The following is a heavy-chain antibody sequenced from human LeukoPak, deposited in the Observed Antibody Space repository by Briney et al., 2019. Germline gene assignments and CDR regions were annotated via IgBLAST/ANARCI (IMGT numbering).Heavy chain of an antibody. J-gene: IGHJ3*02. V-gene: IGHV1-8*01. CDR1: GYTFTSYD. CDR2: LNPNSGNT. D-gene: IGHD3-10*01. CDR3: ARGRRLWFGELTFSDAFDI. Sequence: ASVKVSCKPSGYTFTSYDINRVRQAAGQGLEWMGWLNPNSGNTGYAQKFQGRVTMTRNTSISTAYMELSSLRSEDTAVYYCARGRRLWFGELTFSDAFDIWGQGTMVTVSS.